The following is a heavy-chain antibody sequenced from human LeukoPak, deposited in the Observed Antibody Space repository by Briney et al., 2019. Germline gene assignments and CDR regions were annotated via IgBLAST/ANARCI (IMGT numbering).Heavy chain of an antibody. CDR3: AKDLRYYDNSGYPDAFDI. V-gene: IGHV3-23*01. Sequence: GGSLRLSCAASGFTFSSYAMSWVRQAPGKGLVWVSAISGSGVNTFYADSVKGRFTISRDNSKNTLYLQMSSLRAEDTAVYYCAKDLRYYDNSGYPDAFDIWGQGTMVTVSS. D-gene: IGHD3-22*01. J-gene: IGHJ3*02. CDR2: ISGSGVNT. CDR1: GFTFSSYA.